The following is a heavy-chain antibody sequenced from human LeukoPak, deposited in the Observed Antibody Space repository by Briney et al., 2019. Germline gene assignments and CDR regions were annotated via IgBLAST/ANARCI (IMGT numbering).Heavy chain of an antibody. CDR2: IYYSGST. Sequence: TPSETLSLTCTVPGGSIRGYYWSWIRQPPGKGLEWIGYIYYSGSTNYNPSLKSRVTISVETSKNQFSLKLSAVTGADTAVYYCARHEFDSGSLPYFDYWGRGILVSVSS. CDR1: GGSIRGYY. J-gene: IGHJ4*02. D-gene: IGHD3-10*01. CDR3: ARHEFDSGSLPYFDY. V-gene: IGHV4-59*08.